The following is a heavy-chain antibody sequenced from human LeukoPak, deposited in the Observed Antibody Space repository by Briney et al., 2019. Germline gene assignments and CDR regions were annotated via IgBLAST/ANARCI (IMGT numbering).Heavy chain of an antibody. CDR3: ARDHPGTVTNL. D-gene: IGHD4-4*01. J-gene: IGHJ4*02. CDR1: GFTVSSNY. Sequence: LGGSLRFSCAASGFTVSSNYMSWVRQAPGKGLEWVSVIYSGGSTYYADSVKGRFTISRDNSKNTLYLQMNSLRAEDTAVYYCARDHPGTVTNLWGQGTLVTVSS. CDR2: IYSGGST. V-gene: IGHV3-66*01.